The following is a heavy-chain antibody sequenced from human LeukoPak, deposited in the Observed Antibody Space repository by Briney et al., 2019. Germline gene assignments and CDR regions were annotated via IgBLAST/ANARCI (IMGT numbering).Heavy chain of an antibody. D-gene: IGHD4-17*01. V-gene: IGHV4-59*01. J-gene: IGHJ4*02. CDR1: GGSISSYY. Sequence: SETLSLTCTVSGGSISSYYWSWIRQPPGKGLEWIGYIYYSGSTNYNPSLKSRVTISVDTSKNQFSLKLSYVTAADTAVYYCARSITSTGTGDYWGQGTLVTVSS. CDR3: ARSITSTGTGDY. CDR2: IYYSGST.